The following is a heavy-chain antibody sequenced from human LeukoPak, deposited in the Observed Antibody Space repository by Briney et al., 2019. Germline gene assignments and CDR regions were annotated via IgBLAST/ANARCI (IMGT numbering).Heavy chain of an antibody. D-gene: IGHD3-22*01. Sequence: SETLSLTCAVYGGSFNGYYWSWIRQPPGKGLGWIGEIDHNGSTNYNPSLKSRVTISVDTSKNQFSLKLSSVTAADTAVYYCARSHYYDSSGSHNNWFDPWGQGTLVTVSS. V-gene: IGHV4-34*01. CDR1: GGSFNGYY. CDR3: ARSHYYDSSGSHNNWFDP. J-gene: IGHJ5*02. CDR2: IDHNGST.